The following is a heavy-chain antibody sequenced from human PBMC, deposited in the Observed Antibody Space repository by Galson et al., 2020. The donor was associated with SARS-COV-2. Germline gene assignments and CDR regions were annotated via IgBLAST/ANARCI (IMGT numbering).Heavy chain of an antibody. D-gene: IGHD3-16*01. CDR3: ARVATIWGGMDV. J-gene: IGHJ6*02. CDR2: IGTAGDT. Sequence: GGSLRLSCAAYGFTFSSYDMHWVRQATGKGLEWVSAIGTAGDTYYPGSVKGRFTISRENAKNSLYLQMNSLRAGDKAVYYCARVATIWGGMDVWGQGTTVTVSS. CDR1: GFTFSSYD. V-gene: IGHV3-13*01.